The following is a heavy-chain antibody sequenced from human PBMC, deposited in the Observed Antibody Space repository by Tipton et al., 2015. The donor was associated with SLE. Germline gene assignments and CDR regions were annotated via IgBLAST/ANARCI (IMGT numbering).Heavy chain of an antibody. V-gene: IGHV3-15*01. J-gene: IGHJ4*02. CDR1: GFTFSNAW. CDR2: IKSKTDGGAT. D-gene: IGHD1-26*01. Sequence: SLRLPCAASGFTFSNAWMNWVRQAPGKGLEWVGRIKSKTDGGATDYAAPVKGRFTISRDDSKNTLFLQMNSLKTEDTAVYYCTTDGKKDSGSYSPFDYWGQGTLVTVSS. CDR3: TTDGKKDSGSYSPFDY.